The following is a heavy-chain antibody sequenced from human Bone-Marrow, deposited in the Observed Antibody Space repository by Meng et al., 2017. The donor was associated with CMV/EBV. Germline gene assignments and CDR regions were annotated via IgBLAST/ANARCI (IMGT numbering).Heavy chain of an antibody. CDR1: GFTFSDYE. D-gene: IGHD2-2*01. J-gene: IGHJ6*02. CDR3: ARDDIVVVPAAINTPLYYYYYGMDV. CDR2: ISSSGSTI. V-gene: IGHV3-48*03. Sequence: GESLKISCSVSGFTFSDYEMSWVRQAPGKGLEWVSYISSSGSTIYYADSVKGRFTISRDNAKNSLYLQMNSLRAEDTAVYYCARDDIVVVPAAINTPLYYYYYGMDVWGQGTTVTVSS.